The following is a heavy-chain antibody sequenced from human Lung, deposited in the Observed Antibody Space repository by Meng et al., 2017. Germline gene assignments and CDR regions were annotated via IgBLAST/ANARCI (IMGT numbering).Heavy chain of an antibody. CDR3: ATGAAAADH. V-gene: IGHV3-15*01. CDR1: GFSFTDAW. D-gene: IGHD6-13*01. CDR2: IKSNSDGGTT. Sequence: EVQWVGSGGGLLRPGGSLRLSCVASGFSFTDAWMSWVRQAPGKGLEWVGRIKSNSDGGTTDYAAPVKGRFTISRDDSKNTLYLQMNSLITEDTAVYFCATGAAAADHWGQGTLVTVSS. J-gene: IGHJ4*02.